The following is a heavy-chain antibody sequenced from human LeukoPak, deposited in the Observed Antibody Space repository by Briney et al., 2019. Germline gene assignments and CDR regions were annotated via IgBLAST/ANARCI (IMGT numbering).Heavy chain of an antibody. J-gene: IGHJ4*02. CDR3: ARAGVSGGSCHFDY. CDR1: GGSISSYY. V-gene: IGHV4-4*07. CDR2: IYTSGST. Sequence: PSETLSLTCTVSGGSISSYYWSWIRQPAGKGLEWIGRIYTSGSTNYNPSLKSRVTMSVDTSKNQFSLKLSSVTAADTAVYYCARAGVSGGSCHFDYWGQGTLVTVSS. D-gene: IGHD2-15*01.